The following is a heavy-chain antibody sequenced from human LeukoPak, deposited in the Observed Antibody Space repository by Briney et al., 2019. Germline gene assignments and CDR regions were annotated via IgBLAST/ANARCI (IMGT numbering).Heavy chain of an antibody. CDR1: GESFDGFY. Sequence: SETLSLTCAVYGESFDGFYWNWIRQSPGKGLEWLGEVNYIGRSNYNPALESRIAISADVSKRQFSLKLTSVTAADTAVYYCAIRLTTSRLATATTWFDPWGQGTLVSVSS. CDR2: VNYIGRS. V-gene: IGHV4-34*01. J-gene: IGHJ5*02. D-gene: IGHD1-1*01. CDR3: AIRLTTSRLATATTWFDP.